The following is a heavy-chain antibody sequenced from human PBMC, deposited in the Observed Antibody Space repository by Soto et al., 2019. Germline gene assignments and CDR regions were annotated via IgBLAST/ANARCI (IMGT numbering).Heavy chain of an antibody. CDR3: ARGEDIVVVPAPMSGYYGMDV. CDR2: IYSGGST. Sequence: GGSLRLSCAASGFTFSSYAMSWVRQAPGKGLEWVSVIYSGGSTYYADSVKGRFTISRDNSKNTLYLQMNSLRAEDTAVYYCARGEDIVVVPAPMSGYYGMDVWGQGTTVTAP. CDR1: GFTFSSYA. J-gene: IGHJ6*02. V-gene: IGHV3-53*01. D-gene: IGHD2-2*01.